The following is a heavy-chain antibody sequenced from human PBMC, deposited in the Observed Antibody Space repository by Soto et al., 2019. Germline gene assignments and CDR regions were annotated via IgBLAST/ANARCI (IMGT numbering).Heavy chain of an antibody. J-gene: IGHJ4*02. CDR2: INPNSGGT. Sequence: GASVKVSCKASGYTFTGYYMHWVRQAPGQGLEWMGWINPNSGGTNYAQKFQGRVTMTRDTSTSTVYMELSSLRSEDTAVYYCARDFRGIAVAGTGDYWGQGTLVTVSS. CDR1: GYTFTGYY. CDR3: ARDFRGIAVAGTGDY. V-gene: IGHV1-2*02. D-gene: IGHD6-19*01.